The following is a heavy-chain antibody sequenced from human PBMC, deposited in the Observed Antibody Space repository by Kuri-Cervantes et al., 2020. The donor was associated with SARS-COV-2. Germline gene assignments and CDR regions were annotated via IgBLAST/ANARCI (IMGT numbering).Heavy chain of an antibody. CDR1: GYTLTTYY. V-gene: IGHV1-46*01. J-gene: IGHJ6*02. D-gene: IGHD2-15*01. CDR2: INPSLGTT. CDR3: ARVAGSYYYYYGMDV. Sequence: ASVKVSCKASGYTLTTYYMHWVRQAPGQGLEWMGIINPSLGTTNYAQKFQGRVTMTRDTSTSTVYVELSSLRSEDTAVYYCARVAGSYYYYYGMDVWGQGTTVTVSS.